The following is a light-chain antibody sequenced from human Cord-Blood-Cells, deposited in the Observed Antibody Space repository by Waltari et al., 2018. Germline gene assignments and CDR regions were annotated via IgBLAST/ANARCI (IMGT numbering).Light chain of an antibody. J-gene: IGLJ3*02. CDR1: SSDVGGYNY. CDR3: SSYTSSSTWV. CDR2: DVS. Sequence: QSALPQPASVSGSPGQSITISCTGTSSDVGGYNYVSWYQQHPGKAPKLMIYDVSNRPSGVSNRFSGSKSGNTASLTISGLQAEDEADYYSSSYTSSSTWVFGGGTKLTVL. V-gene: IGLV2-14*01.